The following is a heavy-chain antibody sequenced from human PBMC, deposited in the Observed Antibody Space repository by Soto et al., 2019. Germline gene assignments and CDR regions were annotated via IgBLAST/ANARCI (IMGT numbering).Heavy chain of an antibody. Sequence: ASVKVSCKASGYTFTGYYMHWVRQAPGQGLEWMGWINPNSGGTNYAQKFQGWVTMTRDTSISTAYMELSRLRSDDTAVYYCARATYCTNGVCRKHTTFDPWGQGTLVTVSS. CDR1: GYTFTGYY. V-gene: IGHV1-2*04. CDR3: ARATYCTNGVCRKHTTFDP. D-gene: IGHD2-8*01. CDR2: INPNSGGT. J-gene: IGHJ5*02.